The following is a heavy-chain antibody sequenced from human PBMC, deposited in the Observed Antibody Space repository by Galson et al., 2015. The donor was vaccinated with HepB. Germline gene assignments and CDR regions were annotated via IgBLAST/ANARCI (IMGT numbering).Heavy chain of an antibody. CDR3: AREDTTITVAALEY. J-gene: IGHJ4*02. Sequence: SLRLSCAASGFAFGNYGMNWVRQAPGKGLEWMSLICREGSNKHYADSLKGRFRISRDNTKNTLFLEADSLRAEDTAVYYCAREDTTITVAALEYWGQGVLVTVSS. CDR2: ICREGSNK. CDR1: GFAFGNYG. D-gene: IGHD6-13*01. V-gene: IGHV3-33*01.